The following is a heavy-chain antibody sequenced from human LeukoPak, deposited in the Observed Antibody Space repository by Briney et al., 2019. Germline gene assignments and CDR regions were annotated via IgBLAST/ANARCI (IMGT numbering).Heavy chain of an antibody. Sequence: GGSLRLSCAASGFTFSSYGMHWVRQAPGKGLEWVAFIPYDESNKYYADSVRGRFTISRDNSKNTLYLQMNSLRAEDTAVYYCAKDHLGPWGWGQGTLVTVSS. CDR2: IPYDESNK. D-gene: IGHD3-16*01. CDR1: GFTFSSYG. CDR3: AKDHLGPWG. J-gene: IGHJ4*02. V-gene: IGHV3-30*02.